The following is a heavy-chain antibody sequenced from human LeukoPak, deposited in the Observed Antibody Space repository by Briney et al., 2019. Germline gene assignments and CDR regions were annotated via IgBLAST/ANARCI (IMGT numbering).Heavy chain of an antibody. V-gene: IGHV3-33*01. CDR2: IWYDGSNK. D-gene: IGHD3-10*01. Sequence: GGSLRLSCAASGFTFSSYGMHWVRQAPGKGLEWVAVIWYDGSNKYYADSVKGRFTISRDNSKNTLYLQMNSLRAEDTAVYYCARDRYYYGSGSYYRVYYYYGMDVWGQGTTVTVSS. J-gene: IGHJ6*02. CDR1: GFTFSSYG. CDR3: ARDRYYYGSGSYYRVYYYYGMDV.